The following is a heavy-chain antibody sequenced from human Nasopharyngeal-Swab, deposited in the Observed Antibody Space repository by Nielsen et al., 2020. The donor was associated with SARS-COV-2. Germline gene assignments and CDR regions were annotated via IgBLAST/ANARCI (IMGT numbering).Heavy chain of an antibody. J-gene: IGHJ5*02. Sequence: SVKVSCKASGGTFSSYAISWVRQDAGQGLEWMGGIIPIFGTENYAQKFQGRVTITADKSTSTAYMELSSLRSEDTAVYYCARDPDYYDSSGEWAPPSNNWFDPWGQGTLVTVSS. CDR3: ARDPDYYDSSGEWAPPSNNWFDP. V-gene: IGHV1-69*06. D-gene: IGHD3-22*01. CDR2: IIPIFGTE. CDR1: GGTFSSYA.